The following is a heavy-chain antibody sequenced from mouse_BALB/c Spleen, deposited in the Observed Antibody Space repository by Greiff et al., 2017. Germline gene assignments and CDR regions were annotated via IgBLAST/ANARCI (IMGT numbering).Heavy chain of an antibody. Sequence: VQVLESGPGLVEPSQTLSITCTVSGFSLTSYYVSWVRQPPGKGLEWLGVIWGDGSTNYHSALIPRLSISKDNSKSQDFLKLNSLQTDDTATYYCAKDYDGYCYAMDYWGQGTSVTVSS. CDR3: AKDYDGYCYAMDY. CDR1: GFSLTSYY. D-gene: IGHD2-3*01. CDR2: IWGDGST. J-gene: IGHJ4*01. V-gene: IGHV2-3*01.